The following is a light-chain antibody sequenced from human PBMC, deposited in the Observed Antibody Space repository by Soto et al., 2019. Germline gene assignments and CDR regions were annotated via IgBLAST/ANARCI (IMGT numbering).Light chain of an antibody. CDR3: SSYAGSATVV. V-gene: IGLV2-8*01. CDR1: SSDVGDYNY. Sequence: QSALTQPPSASGSLGQSVTISCTGTSSDVGDYNYVSWFQQHPGKAPKLIIFEVTKRPSGVPDRFSGSKSGNTASLTVSGLQADDEADYYCSSYAGSATVVFGGGTKVTVL. J-gene: IGLJ2*01. CDR2: EVT.